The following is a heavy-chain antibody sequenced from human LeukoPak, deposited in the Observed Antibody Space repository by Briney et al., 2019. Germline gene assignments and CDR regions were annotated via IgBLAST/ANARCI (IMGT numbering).Heavy chain of an antibody. CDR2: INPNSGGT. Sequence: GAPVKVSCKASGYTFTGYYMHWVRQAPGQGLEWMGWINPNSGGTNYAQKFQGRVTMTRDTSISTAYMELSRLRSDDTAVYYCARVGCSSTSCYLGWFDPWGQGTLVTVSS. J-gene: IGHJ5*02. V-gene: IGHV1-2*02. D-gene: IGHD2-2*01. CDR1: GYTFTGYY. CDR3: ARVGCSSTSCYLGWFDP.